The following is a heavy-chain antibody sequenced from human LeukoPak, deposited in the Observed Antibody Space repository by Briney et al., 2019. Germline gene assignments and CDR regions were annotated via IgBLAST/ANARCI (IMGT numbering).Heavy chain of an antibody. CDR3: ARGMFYYGSGSDTGDY. CDR1: GFTFSNYW. V-gene: IGHV3-7*05. J-gene: IGHJ4*02. CDR2: IKQDGSEK. Sequence: GGSLRLSCAASGFTFSNYWMSWVRQAPEKGLEWVANIKQDGSEKYYVDSVKGRFTISRDNAKNSLYLQMNSLRAEDTAVYYYARGMFYYGSGSDTGDYWGQGTLVTVSS. D-gene: IGHD3-10*01.